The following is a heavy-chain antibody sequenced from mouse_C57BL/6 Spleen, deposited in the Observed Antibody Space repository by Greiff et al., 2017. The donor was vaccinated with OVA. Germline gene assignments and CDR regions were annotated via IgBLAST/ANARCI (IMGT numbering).Heavy chain of an antibody. V-gene: IGHV3-8*01. CDR3: AISYGYDEGWYFDV. J-gene: IGHJ1*01. CDR2: ISYSGST. D-gene: IGHD2-2*01. CDR1: GYSITSDY. Sequence: EVKLMESGPGLAKPSQTLSLTCSVTGYSITSDYWNWIRKFPGNKLEYMGYISYSGSTYYNPSLKSRISITRATSKNQYYLQLNSVTTEDTATYSCAISYGYDEGWYFDVWGPGTTVTVSS.